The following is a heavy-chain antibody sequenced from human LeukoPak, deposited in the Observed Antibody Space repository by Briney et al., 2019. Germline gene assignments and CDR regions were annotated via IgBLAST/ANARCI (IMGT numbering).Heavy chain of an antibody. CDR1: GYTFTTFG. CDR2: ISTYNGNT. D-gene: IGHD2-2*01. CDR3: ARDYCDRTRCYGPDN. Sequence: GASVNVSCKASGYTFTTFGISWVRQAPGQGLEWMAWISTYNGNTKYSRMLQGRVTMTTDTSTSTAYMELRSLSSDDSAVYYCARDYCDRTRCYGPDNWGQGTLVTVSS. V-gene: IGHV1-18*01. J-gene: IGHJ4*02.